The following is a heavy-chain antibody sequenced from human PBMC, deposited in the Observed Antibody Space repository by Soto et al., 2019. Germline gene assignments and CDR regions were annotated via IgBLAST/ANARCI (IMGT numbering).Heavy chain of an antibody. D-gene: IGHD5-12*01. CDR1: GGSISSYY. V-gene: IGHV4-59*08. J-gene: IGHJ4*02. Sequence: SETLSLTCTVSGGSISSYYWSWIRQPPGKGLEWIGYMYYSGSTNYNPSLKSRVTISVDTSKNQLSLKLSSVTAADTAVYYCAGGYSGYDSAFDYWGQGTLLTVSS. CDR3: AGGYSGYDSAFDY. CDR2: MYYSGST.